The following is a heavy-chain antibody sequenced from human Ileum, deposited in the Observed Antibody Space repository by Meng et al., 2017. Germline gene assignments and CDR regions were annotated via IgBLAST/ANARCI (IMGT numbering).Heavy chain of an antibody. CDR3: ARGIGTHGRYYSDY. J-gene: IGHJ4*02. V-gene: IGHV3-23*03. CDR2: LSGNSNT. CDR1: GFTFSSYG. Sequence: EVQLLESGGGFVQPVGCLRPSCTASGFTFSSYGMSWVRQAPGKGLEWVSGLSGNSNTYYAESVMGRFAISRDNSKNTLYLQMNSLKAEDTAVYYCARGIGTHGRYYSDYWGQGTLVTVSS. D-gene: IGHD3-9*01.